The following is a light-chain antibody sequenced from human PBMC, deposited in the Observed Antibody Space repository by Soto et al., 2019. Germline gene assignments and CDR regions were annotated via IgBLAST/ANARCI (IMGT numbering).Light chain of an antibody. CDR2: GVT. CDR3: SSFTTTYFYV. CDR1: GGDIGAYNY. J-gene: IGLJ1*01. V-gene: IGLV2-14*01. Sequence: QSALTQPASVSGSLGQSITLSCTGSGGDIGAYNYVSWYQQHPGKAPKLIIYGVTHRPSGVSSRFSASKSAYTASLTISALQAEDEADYYCSSFTTTYFYVFGPGTKVTVL.